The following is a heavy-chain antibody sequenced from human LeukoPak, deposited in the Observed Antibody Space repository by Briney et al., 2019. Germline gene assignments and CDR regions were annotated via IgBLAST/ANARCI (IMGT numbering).Heavy chain of an antibody. V-gene: IGHV3-23*01. D-gene: IGHD6-19*01. J-gene: IGHJ4*02. Sequence: GGSLRLSCTASGFTFGDYAMNWVRQAPGKGLEWVSAISGSGGSTYYADSVKGRFTISRDNSKNTLYLQMNSLRAEDTAIYYCAKDSSGWFFYFDYWGQGTLVTVSS. CDR3: AKDSSGWFFYFDY. CDR2: ISGSGGST. CDR1: GFTFGDYA.